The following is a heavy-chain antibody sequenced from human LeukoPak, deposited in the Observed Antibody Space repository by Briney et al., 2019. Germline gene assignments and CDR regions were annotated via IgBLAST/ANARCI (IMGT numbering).Heavy chain of an antibody. CDR2: ISGSDDGT. CDR3: AKSRRAYDSSGYDGGYFDY. V-gene: IGHV3-23*01. CDR1: GFTFSTYA. J-gene: IGHJ4*02. Sequence: GGSLRLSCAASGFTFSTYAMSWVRQIPGKGLEWVSAISGSDDGTYYADSVKGRFTISRDNSKNTLYLQMNSLRAEDTAVYYCAKSRRAYDSSGYDGGYFDYWGQGTLVTVSS. D-gene: IGHD3-22*01.